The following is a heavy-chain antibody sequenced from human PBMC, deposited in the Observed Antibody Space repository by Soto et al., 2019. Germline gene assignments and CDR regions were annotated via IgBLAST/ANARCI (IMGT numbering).Heavy chain of an antibody. V-gene: IGHV5-51*01. CDR2: IHPSDSDI. CDR1: GFNFPTSW. CDR3: ARRHGYSYGYVDF. Sequence: GESLKISCQGSGFNFPTSWIGWVRQTPGKGLEWIGIIHPSDSDITYMPTFEGRVIISADNSTSTAYLQWTSLQASDTAKYFCARRHGYSYGYVDFWGQGTLVTVSS. D-gene: IGHD5-18*01. J-gene: IGHJ4*03.